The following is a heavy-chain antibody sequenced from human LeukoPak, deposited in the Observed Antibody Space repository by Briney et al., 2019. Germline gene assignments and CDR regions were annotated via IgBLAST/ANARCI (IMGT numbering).Heavy chain of an antibody. CDR1: GFTFGTYA. J-gene: IGHJ4*02. CDR2: ISSGGAST. D-gene: IGHD3-22*01. CDR3: AKDQSITMIVVVIPGQFDY. V-gene: IGHV3-23*01. Sequence: PGGSLRLSCAASGFTFGTYAMSWVRQAPGKGLEWVSAISSGGASTYYADSVKGRFTISRDNSKNTLYLQMNSLRAEDTAVYYCAKDQSITMIVVVIPGQFDYWGQGTLVTVSS.